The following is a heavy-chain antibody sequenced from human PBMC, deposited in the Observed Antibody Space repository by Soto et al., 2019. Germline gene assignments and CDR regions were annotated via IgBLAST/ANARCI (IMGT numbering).Heavy chain of an antibody. Sequence: SETLSLTCAVSGGSISSGGYFWSWIRQPPGKGLEWIGYIYHSGSTYYNPSLKSRVTISVDRSKNQFSLKLSSVTAADTAVYYCARSGEYQLLAGNWFDPWGQGTLVTVSS. J-gene: IGHJ5*02. CDR2: IYHSGST. CDR1: GGSISSGGYF. CDR3: ARSGEYQLLAGNWFDP. V-gene: IGHV4-30-2*01. D-gene: IGHD2-2*01.